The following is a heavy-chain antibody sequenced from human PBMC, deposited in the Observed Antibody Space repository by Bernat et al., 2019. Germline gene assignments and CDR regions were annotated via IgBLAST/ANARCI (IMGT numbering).Heavy chain of an antibody. Sequence: EVQLVQSGAEVKKPGEARKIPCKGSGYSFTSYWIGWVRQMPGKGLEWMGIIYPGDSDTKYSPSFQGQVTISADKSISTAYLQWSSLKASDTAMYYCARGGEPTVTTIDYWGQGTLVTVSS. D-gene: IGHD4-17*01. J-gene: IGHJ4*02. CDR1: GYSFTSYW. V-gene: IGHV5-51*01. CDR3: ARGGEPTVTTIDY. CDR2: IYPGDSDT.